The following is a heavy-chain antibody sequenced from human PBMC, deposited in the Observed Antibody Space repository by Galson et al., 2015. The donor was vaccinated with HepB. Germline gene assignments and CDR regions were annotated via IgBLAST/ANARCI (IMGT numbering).Heavy chain of an antibody. V-gene: IGHV1-46*03. J-gene: IGHJ4*02. CDR2: INPSGGST. Sequence: SVKVSCKASRYTFTSYYVHWVRQAPGQGLEWMGIINPSGGSTSYAQKFQGRVTMTRDTSTSTVYMELSRLRSEDTAVYYCARAPDFWSGYSDYWGQGTLVTVSS. CDR1: RYTFTSYY. CDR3: ARAPDFWSGYSDY. D-gene: IGHD3-3*01.